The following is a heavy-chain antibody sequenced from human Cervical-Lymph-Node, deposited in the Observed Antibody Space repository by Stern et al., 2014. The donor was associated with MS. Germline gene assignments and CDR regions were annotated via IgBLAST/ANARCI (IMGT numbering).Heavy chain of an antibody. D-gene: IGHD2-15*01. V-gene: IGHV1-3*04. CDR2: IHTGNGNT. CDR3: ARDHVVEVAALPTGWLDP. CDR1: GYTFTNYA. Sequence: QVQLVQSGAEVKKPGASVKVSCKASGYTFTNYAMHWVRQAPGQRLEWMGWIHTGNGNTKYSQKFQGRVTFTRDTSATIVYMELSSLTSEDTAVYYCARDHVVEVAALPTGWLDPWGQGTLVIVSS. J-gene: IGHJ5*02.